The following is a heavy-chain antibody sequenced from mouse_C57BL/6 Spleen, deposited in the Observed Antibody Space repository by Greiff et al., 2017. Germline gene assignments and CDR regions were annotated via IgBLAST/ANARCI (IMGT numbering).Heavy chain of an antibody. CDR3: ARISAYYYGRWFAY. J-gene: IGHJ3*01. CDR1: EYEFPSHD. D-gene: IGHD1-1*01. V-gene: IGHV5-2*01. Sequence: EVKLMESGGGLVQPGESLKLSCESNEYEFPSHDMSWVRKTPEKRLELVAAINSDGGSTYYPDTMERRFIISRDNTKKTLYLQMSSLRSEDTALYYCARISAYYYGRWFAYWGQGTLVTVSA. CDR2: INSDGGST.